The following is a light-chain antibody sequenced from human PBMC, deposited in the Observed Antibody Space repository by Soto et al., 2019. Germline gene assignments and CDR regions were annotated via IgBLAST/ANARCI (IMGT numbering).Light chain of an antibody. V-gene: IGKV1-5*03. J-gene: IGKJ1*01. CDR1: QSISTW. CDR3: QHYNSFASWM. Sequence: DMQMTQSPSTLSASVGDRVTITCRASQSISTWLAWYQQKPWKAPNLLIYKASSLESGVPSGLSGSGSRKEFTLTISRLQPDDFATYYCQHYNSFASWMFGQGTKVEIK. CDR2: KAS.